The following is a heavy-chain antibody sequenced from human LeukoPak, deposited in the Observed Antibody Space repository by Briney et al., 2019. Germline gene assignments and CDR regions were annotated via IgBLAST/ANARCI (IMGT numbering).Heavy chain of an antibody. Sequence: SETLSLTCTVSGGSISSSSYYWGWLRQPPGTGLEWIGSIYYSGSTYYNPSLKSRVTISVDTSKNQFSLKLSSVTAADTAVYYCARHQATTSPTIFGVVDPLDYWGQGTLVTVSS. V-gene: IGHV4-39*01. CDR2: IYYSGST. CDR3: ARHQATTSPTIFGVVDPLDY. CDR1: GGSISSSSYY. J-gene: IGHJ4*02. D-gene: IGHD3-3*01.